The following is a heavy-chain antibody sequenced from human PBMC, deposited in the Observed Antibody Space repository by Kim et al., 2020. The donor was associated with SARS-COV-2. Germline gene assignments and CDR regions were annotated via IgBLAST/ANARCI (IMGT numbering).Heavy chain of an antibody. CDR2: IYSGSGAT. V-gene: IGHV3-23*03. Sequence: GGSLRLSCAASGFTFTNYAMSWVRQAPGKGLEWVSLIYSGSGATYYADSVKGRFTISRDNSQNTLYLQMSSLRAEDTAVYYCAKGQWLGTFDYWGQGTLV. CDR3: AKGQWLGTFDY. CDR1: GFTFTNYA. J-gene: IGHJ4*02. D-gene: IGHD6-19*01.